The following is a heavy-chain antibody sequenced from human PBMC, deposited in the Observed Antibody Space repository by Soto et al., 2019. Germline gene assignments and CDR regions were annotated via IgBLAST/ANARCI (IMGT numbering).Heavy chain of an antibody. V-gene: IGHV1-2*02. J-gene: IGHJ4*02. CDR2: INPNSGGT. Sequence: QVQLMQSGAEVKKPGASVKVSCKASGYTFIDYYIHWVRQAPGQGLEWVGWINPNSGGTNYAQKFQGRVTMTRDTSISTAFMELSRLRSDDTAVYYCARGAAGDSSLVTYHFDCWGQGTLVTVSS. CDR1: GYTFIDYY. D-gene: IGHD3-16*01. CDR3: ARGAAGDSSLVTYHFDC.